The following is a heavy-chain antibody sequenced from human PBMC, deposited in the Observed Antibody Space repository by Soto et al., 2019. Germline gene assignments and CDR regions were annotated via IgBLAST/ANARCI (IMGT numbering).Heavy chain of an antibody. J-gene: IGHJ6*02. Sequence: PSETLSLTCAVSGGSISRSNWWSWVRQPPGKGLEWIGEIYHSGSTNYNPSLKSRVTVSVDKPKNQFSLKLSSVTAADTAVYYCARVGESKYRNLYYYYYYGMDVWGQGTTVTVSS. D-gene: IGHD1-26*01. CDR1: GGSISRSNW. CDR3: ARVGESKYRNLYYYYYYGMDV. CDR2: IYHSGST. V-gene: IGHV4-4*02.